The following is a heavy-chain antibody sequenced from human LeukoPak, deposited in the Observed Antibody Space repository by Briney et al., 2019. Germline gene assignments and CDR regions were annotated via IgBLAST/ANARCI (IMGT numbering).Heavy chain of an antibody. V-gene: IGHV3-23*01. CDR1: GITLSNYG. Sequence: GGSLRLSCAVSGITLSNYGMSWVRQAPGKGLEWVAGMSDSGGRTNYADSVKGRFTISRDNPKNTLYLQMNSLRAEDTAAYFCAKRGVVIRVILVGFHKEAYYFESWGQGVLVTVSS. J-gene: IGHJ4*02. CDR2: MSDSGGRT. D-gene: IGHD3-22*01. CDR3: AKRGVVIRVILVGFHKEAYYFES.